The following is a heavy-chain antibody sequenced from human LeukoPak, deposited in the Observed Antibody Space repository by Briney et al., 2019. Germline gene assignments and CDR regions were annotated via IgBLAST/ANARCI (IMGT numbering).Heavy chain of an antibody. V-gene: IGHV4-34*01. CDR2: INHSGST. J-gene: IGHJ4*02. Sequence: PSETLSLTCAVYGGSFSGYYWSWIRQPPGKGLEWIGEINHSGSTNYNPSLKSRVTISVDTSKKQFSLKLSSMTAADTAVYFCARSGNYLSHAYWGQGTLVTVSS. CDR3: ARSGNYLSHAY. D-gene: IGHD3-3*01. CDR1: GGSFSGYY.